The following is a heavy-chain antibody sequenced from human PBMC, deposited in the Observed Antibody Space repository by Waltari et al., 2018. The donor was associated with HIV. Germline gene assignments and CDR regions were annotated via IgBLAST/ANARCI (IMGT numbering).Heavy chain of an antibody. CDR2: TSQTGSA. Sequence: QVHLQESGPGLVTPSATLSLTCPVSGHTFNSPSYWGWLRQAPGKGLHWTASTSQTGSAIYHASLNSRVSVSFDTSNDQLSLKLRSVTAADTALYFCARVIRALSGTYSSYYFDFWGQGIMVTVSS. D-gene: IGHD1-26*01. CDR3: ARVIRALSGTYSSYYFDF. CDR1: GHTFNSPSY. V-gene: IGHV4-38-2*02. J-gene: IGHJ4*02.